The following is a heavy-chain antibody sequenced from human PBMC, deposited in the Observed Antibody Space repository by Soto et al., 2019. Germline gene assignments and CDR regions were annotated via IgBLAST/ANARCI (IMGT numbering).Heavy chain of an antibody. CDR2: IYYSEST. J-gene: IGHJ3*02. CDR3: ARGESYYDFWSGYIARPNAFDI. CDR1: GGSISSYY. V-gene: IGHV4-59*01. Sequence: PSETLSLTCTVSGGSISSYYWSWIRQPPGKGLEWIGYIYYSESTNYNPSLKSRVTISVDTSKNQFSLKLSSVTAADTAVYYCARGESYYDFWSGYIARPNAFDIWGQGTMVTVSS. D-gene: IGHD3-3*01.